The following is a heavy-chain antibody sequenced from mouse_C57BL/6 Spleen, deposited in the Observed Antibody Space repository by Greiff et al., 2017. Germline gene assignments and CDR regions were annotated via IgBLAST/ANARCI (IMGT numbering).Heavy chain of an antibody. CDR3: ARGGLRREYYFDY. J-gene: IGHJ2*01. V-gene: IGHV1-54*01. CDR2: INPGSGGT. CDR1: GYAFTNYL. D-gene: IGHD2-4*01. Sequence: VQLQQSGAELVRPGTSVKVSCKASGYAFTNYLIEWVKQRPGQGLEWIGVINPGSGGTNYNEKFKGKATLTADKSSSTAYMQLSSLTSEDSAVYFCARGGLRREYYFDYWGQGTTLTVSS.